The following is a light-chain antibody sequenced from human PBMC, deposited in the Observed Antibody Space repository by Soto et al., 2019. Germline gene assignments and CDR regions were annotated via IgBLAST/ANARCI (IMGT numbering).Light chain of an antibody. CDR3: QHYNSYPLT. CDR1: QSISSW. CDR2: KAS. Sequence: DIQMTQSPSTLSASVGDRVTITCRASQSISSWLAWYQQKPGKAPKVLIYKASSLERGVPARFSGSGSGTDFPITISSLQPDDSATYYCQHYNSYPLTFGGGTKVEI. J-gene: IGKJ4*01. V-gene: IGKV1-5*03.